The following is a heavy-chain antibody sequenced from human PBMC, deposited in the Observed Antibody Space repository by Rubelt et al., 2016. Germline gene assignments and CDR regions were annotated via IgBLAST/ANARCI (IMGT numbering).Heavy chain of an antibody. CDR2: ISYDASIK. J-gene: IGHJ6*02. D-gene: IGHD1-7*01. CDR3: AKAGGNWIYGGFYYYGMDV. V-gene: IGHV3-30*18. Sequence: VQLVESGGGLVQPGGSLRLSCAASEFTFRSYDMYWVRQAPGKGLEWVAVISYDASIKYYSDSVTGRFIITRDNSKNTLYLQINALTSDDTAVYYSAKAGGNWIYGGFYYYGMDVWGQGTTVTVSS. CDR1: EFTFRSYD.